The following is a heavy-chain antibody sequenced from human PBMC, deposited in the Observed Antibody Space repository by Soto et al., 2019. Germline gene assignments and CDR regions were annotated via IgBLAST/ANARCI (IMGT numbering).Heavy chain of an antibody. CDR1: GGTLSSYA. CDR2: IIPIFGTA. V-gene: IGHV1-69*06. J-gene: IGHJ4*02. Sequence: SVKVSCKASGGTLSSYAISWVRQAPGQGLEWMGGIIPIFGTANYAQKFQGRVTITADKPTSTAYMELSSLRSEDTAVYYCVLSSRSSGWLVCDYWGQGTQVTVSS. D-gene: IGHD6-19*01. CDR3: VLSSRSSGWLVCDY.